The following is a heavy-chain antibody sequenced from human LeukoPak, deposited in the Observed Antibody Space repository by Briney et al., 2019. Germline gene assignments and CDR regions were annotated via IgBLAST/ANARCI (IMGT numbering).Heavy chain of an antibody. CDR1: GFTFSSYA. Sequence: PGGSLRLSCAASGFTFSSYAMSWVRQAPGKGLEWVSTISGSGGSTYYADSVKGRFTISRDNSKNTLYLHKNSLRAEDTSVYYCAKHLKAMIIVELGFDPWGQGTLVTVSS. V-gene: IGHV3-23*01. CDR3: AKHLKAMIIVELGFDP. J-gene: IGHJ5*02. CDR2: ISGSGGST. D-gene: IGHD3-22*01.